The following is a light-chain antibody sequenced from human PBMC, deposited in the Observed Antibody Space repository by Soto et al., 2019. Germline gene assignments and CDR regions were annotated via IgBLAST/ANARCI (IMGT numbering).Light chain of an antibody. CDR3: QQANSFPLT. CDR1: QGISSY. J-gene: IGKJ4*01. Sequence: DVHSTHSPSTLSAAVLYRVTITCRASQGISSYLAWYQQKPGKDPKLLGYAASTLQSGVPSRFSGSGSGTEFTLTISSLQPEDFATYYCQQANSFPLTFGGGTKVDIK. V-gene: IGKV1-9*01. CDR2: AAS.